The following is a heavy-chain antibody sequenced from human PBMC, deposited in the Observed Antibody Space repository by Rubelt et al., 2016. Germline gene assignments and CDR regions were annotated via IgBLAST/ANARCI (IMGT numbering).Heavy chain of an antibody. CDR2: INHGGST. CDR1: GGSFSGHF. V-gene: IGHV4-34*01. CDR3: ARVGSYREDY. Sequence: QVQLQQWGAGLLKPSETLSLTCAVYGGSFSGHFWSWIRQPPGKGLEWIGEINHGGSTNYNPSLKSRVTMSVDTSKNPFSLKLSSVTAADTAVYYCARVGSYREDYWGQGTVVTVSS. D-gene: IGHD1-26*01. J-gene: IGHJ4*02.